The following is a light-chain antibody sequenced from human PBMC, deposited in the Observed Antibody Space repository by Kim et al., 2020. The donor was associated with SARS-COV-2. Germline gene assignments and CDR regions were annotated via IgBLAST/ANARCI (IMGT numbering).Light chain of an antibody. J-gene: IGKJ2*01. CDR1: QSVLYSSDNKNY. V-gene: IGKV4-1*01. CDR2: WAS. Sequence: ATINCNSSQSVLYSSDNKNYLAWYQQKPGQPPKLLISWASTRESGVPDRFSGSGSGTDFTLTISSLQAEDVAFYYCQQYESIPFTFGQGTKLEI. CDR3: QQYESIPFT.